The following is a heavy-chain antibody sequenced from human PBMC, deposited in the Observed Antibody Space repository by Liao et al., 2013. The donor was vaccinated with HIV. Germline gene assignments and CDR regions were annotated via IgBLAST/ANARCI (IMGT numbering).Heavy chain of an antibody. D-gene: IGHD1-1*01. CDR1: GGSISSISNY. CDR3: ARSKLERQFYYYYYMDV. V-gene: IGHV4-39*07. CDR2: IYYSGST. Sequence: QLQLQESGPGLVKPSETLSLTCTVSGGSISSISNYWGWLRQPPGKGLEWIGSIYYSGSTYYNPTLNSRVTISVDTSKNQFSLRLSSVTAADTAVYYCARSKLERQFYYYYYMDVWGKGTTVTVSS. J-gene: IGHJ6*03.